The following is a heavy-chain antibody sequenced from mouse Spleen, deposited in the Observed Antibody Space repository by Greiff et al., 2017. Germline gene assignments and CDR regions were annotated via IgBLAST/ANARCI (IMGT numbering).Heavy chain of an antibody. CDR1: GFTFSSYT. CDR3: VRQNVKYAMDY. D-gene: IGHD3-2*01. CDR2: ISSGGSYT. Sequence: EVKVVESGGGLVKPGGSLKLSCAASGFTFSSYTMSWVRQTPEKRLEWVATISSGGSYTYYPDSVKGRFTISRDNAKNTLYLQMSSLKSEDTAMYYCVRQNVKYAMDYWGQGTSVTVSS. J-gene: IGHJ4*01. V-gene: IGHV5-6-4*01.